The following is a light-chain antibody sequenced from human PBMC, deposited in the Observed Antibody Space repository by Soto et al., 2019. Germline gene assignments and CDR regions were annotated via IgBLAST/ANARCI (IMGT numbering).Light chain of an antibody. Sequence: DIQMTQSPSSLSASVGDRVTITCRASEGISSYLNWYQLKPGKAPKFLIYDASSLESGVPSRFSGSGSGTEFTLTISSLQPDDFATYYCQQYNSFSRTFGQGTKVDIK. J-gene: IGKJ1*01. CDR1: EGISSY. CDR3: QQYNSFSRT. CDR2: DAS. V-gene: IGKV1-5*01.